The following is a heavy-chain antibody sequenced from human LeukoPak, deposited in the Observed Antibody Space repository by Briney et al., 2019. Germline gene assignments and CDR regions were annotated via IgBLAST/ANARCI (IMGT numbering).Heavy chain of an antibody. J-gene: IGHJ5*02. CDR2: IRSKANNYAT. V-gene: IGHV3-73*01. CDR1: GFTFSGSA. CDR3: TRRFGVNSWWFDP. D-gene: IGHD4-23*01. Sequence: PGGSLRLSCAGSGFTFSGSAMHWVRQASGKGLGWVGRIRSKANNYATAYAASVKGRFTISRDDSKNTAYLQMNSLRTEDTAVYYCTRRFGVNSWWFDPWGQGTLVTVSS.